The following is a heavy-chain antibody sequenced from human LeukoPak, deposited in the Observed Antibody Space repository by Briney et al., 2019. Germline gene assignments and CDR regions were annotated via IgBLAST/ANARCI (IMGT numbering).Heavy chain of an antibody. Sequence: SETLSLTCTVSGGSISSYYWSWIRQPPGKGLEWVGYIYYSGSTNYNPSLKSRVTISVDTSKKQFPLKLSSVTAADTAVYYCARLRYRGSYYHFDYWGQGTLVTVSS. CDR2: IYYSGST. CDR3: ARLRYRGSYYHFDY. J-gene: IGHJ4*02. D-gene: IGHD1-26*01. CDR1: GGSISSYY. V-gene: IGHV4-59*08.